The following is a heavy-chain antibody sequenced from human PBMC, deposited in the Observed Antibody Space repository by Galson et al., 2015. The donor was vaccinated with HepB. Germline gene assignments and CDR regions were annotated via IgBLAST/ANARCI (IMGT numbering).Heavy chain of an antibody. CDR3: AKGSYGVPAAIRDY. J-gene: IGHJ4*02. CDR2: ISSSGAST. D-gene: IGHD2-2*02. V-gene: IGHV3-23*01. Sequence: SLRLSCAASGFTFSTYAMSWVRQAPGKVLEWVSSISSSGASTYHADSVKGRFTISRDNSKNTLYLQMNSLRAEDTAVYYCAKGSYGVPAAIRDYWGRGTLVTVSS. CDR1: GFTFSTYA.